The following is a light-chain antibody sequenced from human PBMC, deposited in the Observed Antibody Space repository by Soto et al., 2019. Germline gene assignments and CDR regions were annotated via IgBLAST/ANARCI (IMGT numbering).Light chain of an antibody. CDR2: GAS. V-gene: IGKV3-20*01. Sequence: IVLTQSPDTLSLSLGESATLSCRTSRTVNNNYLAWYQQKPGQAPRLLIYGASRRAIGIPDRFSGSGSGTDFILTINRLEPEDFAVYYCQQYDVSPRTFGQGTKVDIK. CDR1: RTVNNNY. J-gene: IGKJ1*01. CDR3: QQYDVSPRT.